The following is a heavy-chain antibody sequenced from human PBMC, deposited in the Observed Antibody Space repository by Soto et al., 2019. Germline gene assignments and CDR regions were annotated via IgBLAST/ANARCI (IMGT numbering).Heavy chain of an antibody. CDR1: GYTFTSYY. D-gene: IGHD1-26*01. J-gene: IGHJ6*02. Sequence: ASVKVSCKASGYTFTSYYMHWVRQAPGQGLEWMGIINPSGGSTSYAQKFQGRVTMTRDTSTSTVYMELSSLRSEDTAVYYCARPGAGAAHGYYYYGLDVWGQGTTVTVSS. CDR2: INPSGGST. CDR3: ARPGAGAAHGYYYYGLDV. V-gene: IGHV1-46*01.